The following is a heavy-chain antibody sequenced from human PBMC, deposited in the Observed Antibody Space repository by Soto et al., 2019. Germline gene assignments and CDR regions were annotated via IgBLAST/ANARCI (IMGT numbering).Heavy chain of an antibody. J-gene: IGHJ3*02. CDR1: GFTFDDYG. V-gene: IGHV3-20*01. CDR3: ARGEGIGELLWGAFDI. Sequence: GGSLRLSCAASGFTFDDYGMSWVRQAPGKGLEWVSGINWNGGSTGYADSVKDRFTISRGKAKNSLYLQMNSLRAEDTTLYHCARGEGIGELLWGAFDIWGQGTMVTVSS. D-gene: IGHD3-10*01. CDR2: INWNGGST.